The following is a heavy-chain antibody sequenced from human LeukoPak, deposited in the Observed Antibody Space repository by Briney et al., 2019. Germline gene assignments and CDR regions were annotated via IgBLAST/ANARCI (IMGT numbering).Heavy chain of an antibody. D-gene: IGHD5-18*01. CDR2: IYYSGST. CDR3: ARDLSPYVDTAMVYWFDP. V-gene: IGHV4-30-4*01. CDR1: GGSIRSGDYY. Sequence: PSETLSLTCTVSGGSIRSGDYYWSWIRQPPGKGLEWIGYIYYSGSTYYNPPLKSRVTISADTSKNQFSLKLSSVTAADTAVYYCARDLSPYVDTAMVYWFDPWGQGTLVTVSS. J-gene: IGHJ5*02.